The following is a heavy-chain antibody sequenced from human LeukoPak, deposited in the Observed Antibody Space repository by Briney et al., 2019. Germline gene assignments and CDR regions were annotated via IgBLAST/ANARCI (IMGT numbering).Heavy chain of an antibody. CDR3: ATQASVGY. CDR2: ASYDESSI. D-gene: IGHD1-26*01. CDR1: GFTFSIYG. V-gene: IGHV3-30*03. J-gene: IGHJ4*02. Sequence: PGGSLRLSCAASGFTFSIYGMHWVRQAPGKGLEWVAVASYDESSIYYADSVKGRFTISRDNSKNTLFLQMNSLRAEDTAVYYCATQASVGYWGQGTLVTVSS.